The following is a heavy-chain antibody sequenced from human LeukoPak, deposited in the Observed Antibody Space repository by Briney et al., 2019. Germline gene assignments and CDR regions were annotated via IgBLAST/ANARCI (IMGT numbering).Heavy chain of an antibody. D-gene: IGHD2-15*01. CDR2: ISNSGSYI. V-gene: IGHV3-21*01. J-gene: IGHJ3*02. CDR1: GFSFSTYA. CDR3: ASALIIGSSGGDAFDI. Sequence: GGPLRLSCVASGFSFSTYAMNWVRQAPGKGLEWVSSISNSGSYIYYADSVKGRFTISRDDSKKSVYLQMNSLRAEDTAVYYCASALIIGSSGGDAFDIWGQGSMVTVSS.